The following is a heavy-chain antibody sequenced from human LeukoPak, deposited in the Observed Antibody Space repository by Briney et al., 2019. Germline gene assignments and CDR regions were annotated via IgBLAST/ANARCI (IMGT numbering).Heavy chain of an antibody. Sequence: PSETLSLTCAVYGGSFSGYYWSWIRQPAGKGLEWIGRTYTSGSTNYNPSLKSRVTMSVDMSKNQFSLKLSSMIAADTAVYYCARVSSSWYQYWYFDLWGRGTLVTVPS. V-gene: IGHV4-59*10. CDR2: TYTSGST. CDR3: ARVSSSWYQYWYFDL. CDR1: GGSFSGYY. D-gene: IGHD6-13*01. J-gene: IGHJ2*01.